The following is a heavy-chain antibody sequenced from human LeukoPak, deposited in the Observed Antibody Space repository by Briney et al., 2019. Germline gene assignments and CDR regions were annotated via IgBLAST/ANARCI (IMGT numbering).Heavy chain of an antibody. CDR1: GGSISSGGYY. CDR2: IYYSGST. V-gene: IGHV4-31*03. J-gene: IGHJ4*02. D-gene: IGHD2-2*01. CDR3: ARDAGEKYQLYTRKEYYFDY. Sequence: PSQSLSLTCTVSGGSISSGGYYWSWIHQHPGKGLEWIGYIYYSGSTYYNPSLKSRVTISVDTSKNQFSLKLSSVTAADTAVYYCARDAGEKYQLYTRKEYYFDYWGQGTLVTVSS.